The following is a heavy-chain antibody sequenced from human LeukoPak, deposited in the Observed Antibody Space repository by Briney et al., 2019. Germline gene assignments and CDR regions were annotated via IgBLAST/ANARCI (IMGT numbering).Heavy chain of an antibody. J-gene: IGHJ3*02. D-gene: IGHD5-18*01. CDR3: ATVDTAMGSYAFDI. Sequence: GSSVKVSCKASGYTLTELSMHWVRQAPGKGLEWMGGFDPEDGETIYAQKFQGRVTMTEDTSTDTAYMELSSLRSEDTAVYYCATVDTAMGSYAFDIWGQGTMVTVSS. V-gene: IGHV1-24*01. CDR1: GYTLTELS. CDR2: FDPEDGET.